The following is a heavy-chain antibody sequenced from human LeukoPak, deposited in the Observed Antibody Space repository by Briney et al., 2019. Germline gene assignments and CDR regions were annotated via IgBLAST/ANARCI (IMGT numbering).Heavy chain of an antibody. CDR3: ARGILRDYYDSSGFYHRGGVGY. Sequence: SETLSLTCTVSGGSISSYYWSWIRQPAGRGLEWIGHIHTSGTMNYNASLKSRVRISVETSKNQFSLRLSSVTAADTAVYFCARGILRDYYDSSGFYHRGGVGYWGQGTLVTVSS. CDR1: GGSISSYY. J-gene: IGHJ4*02. V-gene: IGHV4-4*07. CDR2: IHTSGTM. D-gene: IGHD3-22*01.